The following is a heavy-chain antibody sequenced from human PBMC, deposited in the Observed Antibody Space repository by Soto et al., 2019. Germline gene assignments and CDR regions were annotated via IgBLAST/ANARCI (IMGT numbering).Heavy chain of an antibody. CDR3: ARDMTRTVVPYFDF. CDR2: ISLYSDGT. V-gene: IGHV1-18*01. Sequence: ASVKVSCKTSGYTFSNYGITWVRQAPGQPLEWLGWISLYSDGTNYAQKFQGRVTITADKSTSTSYMELSSLRSEDTAVYYCARDMTRTVVPYFDFWGQGTLVTVSS. CDR1: GYTFSNYG. D-gene: IGHD1-7*01. J-gene: IGHJ4*02.